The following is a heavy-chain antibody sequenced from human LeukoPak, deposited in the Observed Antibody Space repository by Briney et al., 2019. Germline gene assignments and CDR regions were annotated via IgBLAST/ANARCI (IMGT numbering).Heavy chain of an antibody. J-gene: IGHJ4*02. Sequence: ASVKVSCNASGYTFTGYRIHWVRQAPGQGLEWMGWINPNSGGTNYAEKFHGRLTTTRDTSISTAFMELSGLRSDDTAVYYCTRFRHVAVAGTPHFDYWGQGALVTVSS. CDR2: INPNSGGT. V-gene: IGHV1-2*02. CDR3: TRFRHVAVAGTPHFDY. CDR1: GYTFTGYR. D-gene: IGHD6-19*01.